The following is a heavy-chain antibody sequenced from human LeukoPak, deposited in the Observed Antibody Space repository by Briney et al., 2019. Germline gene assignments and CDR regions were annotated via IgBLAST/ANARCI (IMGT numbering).Heavy chain of an antibody. D-gene: IGHD6-13*01. Sequence: GGSLRLSCAASGFTFSTSVMSWVRQAPGKGLEWVSSISSSSSYIYYADSVKGRFTISRDNAKNSLYLQMNSLRAEDTAVYYCARALAGAAAGFWGQGTLVTVSS. CDR1: GFTFSTSV. CDR3: ARALAGAAAGF. CDR2: ISSSSSYI. V-gene: IGHV3-21*01. J-gene: IGHJ4*02.